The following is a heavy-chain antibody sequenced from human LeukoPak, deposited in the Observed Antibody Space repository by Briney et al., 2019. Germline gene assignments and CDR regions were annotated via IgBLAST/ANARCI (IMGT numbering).Heavy chain of an antibody. CDR2: ILYDGSSE. CDR3: ARESPPNDGSGSYYISRYFDY. Sequence: GGALRLSSAPSRVTVRSNYMSWVPEALGKGRERVAVILYDGSSEHFADYVQGRFTISRGDPTTTLYLKMNSLRADYTAVYYCARESPPNDGSGSYYISRYFDYWGQGTLVTVSS. D-gene: IGHD3-10*01. J-gene: IGHJ4*02. V-gene: IGHV3-33*08. CDR1: RVTVRSNY.